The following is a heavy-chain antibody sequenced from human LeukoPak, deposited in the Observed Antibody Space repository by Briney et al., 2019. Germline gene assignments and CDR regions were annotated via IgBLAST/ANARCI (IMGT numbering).Heavy chain of an antibody. V-gene: IGHV1-46*01. D-gene: IGHD3-3*01. J-gene: IGHJ4*02. Sequence: ASVKVSCKASGYTFTSYYMHWVRQAPGQGLEWMGIVNPSGGSTSYAQKFQGRVTMTRDTSTSTVYMELSSLRSEDTAVYYCARVPVRYYDFWSGYFDYWGQGTLVTVSS. CDR2: VNPSGGST. CDR3: ARVPVRYYDFWSGYFDY. CDR1: GYTFTSYY.